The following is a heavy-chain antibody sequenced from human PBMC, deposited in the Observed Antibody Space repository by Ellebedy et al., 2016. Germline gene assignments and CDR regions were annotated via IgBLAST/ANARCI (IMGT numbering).Heavy chain of an antibody. D-gene: IGHD4-11*01. Sequence: GESLKISXAASGFTFNSFWMQWVRQTPGKGLVWVSRINTDGCDTNYADSVKGRFTISRDNAKKMLYLQMNGLRAEDTAVYYCARGLQELDYWGQGTLVTVSS. CDR2: INTDGCDT. CDR1: GFTFNSFW. CDR3: ARGLQELDY. J-gene: IGHJ4*02. V-gene: IGHV3-74*01.